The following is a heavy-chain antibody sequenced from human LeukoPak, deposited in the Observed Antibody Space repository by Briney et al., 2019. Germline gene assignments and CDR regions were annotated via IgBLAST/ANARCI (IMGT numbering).Heavy chain of an antibody. V-gene: IGHV1-46*01. CDR1: GYAFAAYY. CDR2: IYPSDGST. Sequence: ASVKVSCKASGYAFAAYYIHWVRQAPGRGLEWVGLIYPSDGSTRYAQKFQGRVTMTRDASTSTIYIDLNNLGSDDTAIYYCATDRPHNCFDPWGQGSLVTVSS. CDR3: ATDRPHNCFDP. J-gene: IGHJ5*02.